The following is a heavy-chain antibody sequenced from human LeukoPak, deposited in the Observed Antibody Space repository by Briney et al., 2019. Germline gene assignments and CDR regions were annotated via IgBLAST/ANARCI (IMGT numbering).Heavy chain of an antibody. CDR3: AKDKDIVVVVAATGACDY. J-gene: IGHJ4*02. CDR2: ISYDGSNK. V-gene: IGHV3-30*18. D-gene: IGHD2-15*01. CDR1: GFTFSSYG. Sequence: AGRSLRLSCAASGFTFSSYGMHWVRQAPGKGLEWVAVISYDGSNKYYADSVKGRFTISRDNSKNTLYLQMNSLGAEDTAVYYCAKDKDIVVVVAATGACDYWGQGTLVTVSS.